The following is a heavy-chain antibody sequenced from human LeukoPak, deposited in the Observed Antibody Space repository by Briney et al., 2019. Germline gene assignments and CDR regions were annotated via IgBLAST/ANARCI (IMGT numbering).Heavy chain of an antibody. CDR2: ISAYNGNT. J-gene: IGHJ5*02. Sequence: ASVKVSCKASGYTFTSYYMHWVRQAPGQGLEWMGWISAYNGNTNYAQKLQGRVTMTTDTSTSTAYMELRSLRSDDTAVYYCARDRGANWNYIGWFDPWGQGTLVTVSS. V-gene: IGHV1-18*04. CDR3: ARDRGANWNYIGWFDP. CDR1: GYTFTSYY. D-gene: IGHD1-7*01.